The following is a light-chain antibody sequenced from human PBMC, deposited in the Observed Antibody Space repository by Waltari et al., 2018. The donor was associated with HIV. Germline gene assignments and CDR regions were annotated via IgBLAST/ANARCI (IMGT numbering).Light chain of an antibody. J-gene: IGLJ2*01. V-gene: IGLV2-8*01. CDR1: RSDVGGSAY. Sequence: QSALPLPPHASGSPGQSVTISCTGTRSDVGGSAYVSCYHQHPRKAPRLMSYEVFKRPSVVPDRFFGSKSDSGNTASLTVSGLQAEDEADYYCRSYGDGNKLIFGGGTKLTVL. CDR3: RSYGDGNKLI. CDR2: EVF.